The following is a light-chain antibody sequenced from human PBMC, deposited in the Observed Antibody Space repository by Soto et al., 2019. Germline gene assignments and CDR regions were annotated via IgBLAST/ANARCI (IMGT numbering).Light chain of an antibody. Sequence: EIVLTQSPATLSLSPGERATLSCRASQSVSSYLAWYQQKPGQAPRLLIYDASNRATGISARFSGSGSGTDFTLTISSLEEEDFVVYYCQQRSNLRTFGVGPKVEIK. CDR3: QQRSNLRT. J-gene: IGKJ4*01. V-gene: IGKV3-11*01. CDR2: DAS. CDR1: QSVSSY.